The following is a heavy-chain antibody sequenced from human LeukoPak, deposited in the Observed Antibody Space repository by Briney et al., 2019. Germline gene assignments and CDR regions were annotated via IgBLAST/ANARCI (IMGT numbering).Heavy chain of an antibody. J-gene: IGHJ4*02. D-gene: IGHD3-3*01. CDR1: GGSISSNNHY. V-gene: IGHV4-39*01. CDR3: ARVGGYYPQTDDY. CDR2: IYYSGST. Sequence: SETLSLTCTVSGGSISSNNHYWGWIRQPPGKGLEWVGSIYYSGSTYYNPSLESRATMSVDTSKNQFSLKLSSVTAADTALYYCARVGGYYPQTDDYWGQGTLVTVSS.